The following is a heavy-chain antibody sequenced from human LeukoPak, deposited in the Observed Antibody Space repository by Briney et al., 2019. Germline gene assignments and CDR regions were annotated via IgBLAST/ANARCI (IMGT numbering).Heavy chain of an antibody. J-gene: IGHJ4*02. Sequence: GGSLRLSCAASGFTFSSYSMNWVRQAPGKGLEWVSSISSSSSYIYYADSVKGRFTISRDNSKNTLYLQMNSLRAEDTAVYYCARLYSGYDYADYWGQGTLVTVSS. CDR2: ISSSSSYI. D-gene: IGHD5-12*01. CDR1: GFTFSSYS. V-gene: IGHV3-21*01. CDR3: ARLYSGYDYADY.